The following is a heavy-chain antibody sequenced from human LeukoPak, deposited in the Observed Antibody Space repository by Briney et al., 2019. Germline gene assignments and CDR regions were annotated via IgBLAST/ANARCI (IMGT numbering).Heavy chain of an antibody. CDR3: ARVLPWELGAFDI. Sequence: ASVKVSCKASGGTFSSYAISWVRQAPGQGLEWMGGIIPIFGTANYAQKFQGRVTITADESTSTAYMELSSLRSEDTAVYYCARVLPWELGAFDIWGQGTMVTVSS. D-gene: IGHD1-26*01. V-gene: IGHV1-69*13. CDR2: IIPIFGTA. J-gene: IGHJ3*02. CDR1: GGTFSSYA.